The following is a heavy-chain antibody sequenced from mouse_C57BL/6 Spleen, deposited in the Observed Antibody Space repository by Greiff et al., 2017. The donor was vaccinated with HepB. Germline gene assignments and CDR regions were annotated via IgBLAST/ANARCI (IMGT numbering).Heavy chain of an antibody. CDR3: ARLGQLRLRRGYLDY. Sequence: QVQLQQSGAELVMPGASVKLSCKASGYTFTSYWMHWVKQRPGQGLEWIGEIDPSDSYTNYNQKFKGKSTLTVDKSSSTAYMQLSSLTSEDSAVYYCARLGQLRLRRGYLDYWGQGTTLTVSS. CDR1: GYTFTSYW. J-gene: IGHJ2*01. V-gene: IGHV1-69*01. CDR2: IDPSDSYT. D-gene: IGHD3-2*02.